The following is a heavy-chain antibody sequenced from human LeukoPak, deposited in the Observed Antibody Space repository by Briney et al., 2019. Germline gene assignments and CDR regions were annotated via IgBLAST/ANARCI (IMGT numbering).Heavy chain of an antibody. CDR1: GFTFSTYA. CDR2: IWSDGSNK. V-gene: IGHV3-33*01. Sequence: PGRSLRLSCAASGFTFSTYAMHWVRQAPGKGLEWVAAIWSDGSNKYYADSVKGRFTISRDNSKNTLYLQMNSLRAEDTAVYYCARDRYSYAMGGFDYWGHGTLVTVSS. D-gene: IGHD5-18*01. CDR3: ARDRYSYAMGGFDY. J-gene: IGHJ4*01.